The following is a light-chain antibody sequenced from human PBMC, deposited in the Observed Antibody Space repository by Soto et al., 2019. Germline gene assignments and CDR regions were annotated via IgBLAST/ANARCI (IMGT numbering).Light chain of an antibody. CDR1: SSNIGAGYD. V-gene: IGLV1-40*01. CDR3: QAYDSSLSGSV. CDR2: GNN. Sequence: QSVLTQPPSVSGAPGQRVTISCTGSSSNIGAGYDVHWYQQLPGTAPKLLIYGNNNRPSGVPDRFSGSKSGTSASLAITGLQAEDEADYYCQAYDSSLSGSVVGGGTKLPVL. J-gene: IGLJ3*02.